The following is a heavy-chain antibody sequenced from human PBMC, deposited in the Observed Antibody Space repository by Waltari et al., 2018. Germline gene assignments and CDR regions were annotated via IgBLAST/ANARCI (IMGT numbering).Heavy chain of an antibody. CDR3: ARGTVWEPSVHY. CDR2: IKQDGSEK. V-gene: IGHV3-7*01. CDR1: GFPFRSYW. D-gene: IGHD1-26*01. J-gene: IGHJ4*02. Sequence: EVQLVESGGGLVQPGGSLRLSCSASGFPFRSYWMGWVRQAPGKGLEWVANIKQDGSEKYYVDSVKGRFTISRDNAKNSLYLQMNSLRAEDTAVYYCARGTVWEPSVHYWGQGTLVTVSS.